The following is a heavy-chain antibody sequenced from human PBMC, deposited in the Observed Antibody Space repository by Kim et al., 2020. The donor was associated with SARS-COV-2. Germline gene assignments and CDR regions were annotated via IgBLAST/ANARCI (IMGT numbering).Heavy chain of an antibody. V-gene: IGHV4-59*09. J-gene: IGHJ4*02. CDR3: ARGASTFDF. CDR2: NT. D-gene: IGHD4-4*01. Sequence: NTNYNPSLKSRVTISVDTSKNQFSLKLSSVTAADTAVYYCARGASTFDFWGQGTLVTVSS.